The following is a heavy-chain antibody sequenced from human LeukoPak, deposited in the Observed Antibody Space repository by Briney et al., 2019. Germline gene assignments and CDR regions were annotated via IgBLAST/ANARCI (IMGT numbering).Heavy chain of an antibody. V-gene: IGHV3-48*04. J-gene: IGHJ4*02. D-gene: IGHD3-3*01. CDR2: ISSSSSTI. CDR1: GFTFSSYS. CDR3: ARAKAGFLDY. Sequence: GGSLRLSCAASGFTFSSYSMNWVRQAPGKGLEWVSYISSSSSTIYYADSVKGRFTISRDNAKNSLYLQMNSLRAEDTAVYYCARAKAGFLDYWGQGTLVTVSS.